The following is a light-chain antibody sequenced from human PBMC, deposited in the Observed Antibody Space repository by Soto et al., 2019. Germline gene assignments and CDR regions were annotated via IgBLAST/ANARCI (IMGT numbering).Light chain of an antibody. Sequence: QSALTQPPSASGSPGQSVTISCTGTSSDVGGYDYVSWYQQRPGKAPKLLIHEVTKRPSGVPDRFSGSKSGNTASLTVSGLQADDEADYYCSSYAGRTLYVFVTGTKLTVL. CDR2: EVT. J-gene: IGLJ1*01. CDR3: SSYAGRTLYV. V-gene: IGLV2-8*01. CDR1: SSDVGGYDY.